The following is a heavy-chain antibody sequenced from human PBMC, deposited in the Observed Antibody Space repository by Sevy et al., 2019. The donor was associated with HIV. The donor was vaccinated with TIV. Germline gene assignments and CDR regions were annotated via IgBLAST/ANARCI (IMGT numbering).Heavy chain of an antibody. CDR1: GFTFSSYG. D-gene: IGHD3-22*01. CDR3: AKDRSGYYDY. CDR2: ISYDGSNK. J-gene: IGHJ4*02. V-gene: IGHV3-30*18. Sequence: GGSLRLSCAASGFTFSSYGMHWVRQAPGKGLEWVAVISYDGSNKYYADSVKGRFTISRDNSKNTLYLQMNSLRAEETAVYYCAKDRSGYYDYWGQGTLVTVSS.